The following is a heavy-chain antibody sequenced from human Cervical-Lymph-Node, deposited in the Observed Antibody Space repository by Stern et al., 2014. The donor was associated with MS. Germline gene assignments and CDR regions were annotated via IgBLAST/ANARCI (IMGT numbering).Heavy chain of an antibody. Sequence: MQLVESGAEVKKPGASVKVSFTTSGYKFTAYYIHWVRQAPGKALTWMGRLNPSSGATDLAQTFQGRVTMTRDTSISTAYMELTGLTPGDTAVYYCARSITVTPLEFWGQGTLVAVSS. CDR1: GYKFTAYY. D-gene: IGHD4-17*01. CDR2: LNPSSGAT. CDR3: ARSITVTPLEF. J-gene: IGHJ4*02. V-gene: IGHV1-2*06.